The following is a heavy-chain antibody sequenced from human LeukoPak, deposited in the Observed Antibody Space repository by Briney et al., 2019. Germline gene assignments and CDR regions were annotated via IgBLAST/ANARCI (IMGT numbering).Heavy chain of an antibody. CDR3: ARDQRGDDAFDI. V-gene: IGHV1-18*01. CDR1: GYTFTSYG. Sequence: ASVKVSCKASGYTFTSYGISWVRQAPGQGLEWMGWISAYNGNTNYAQKLQGRVTMTTDTSTSTAYMELRSLRSDDTAVCYCARDQRGDDAFDIWGQGTMVTVSS. CDR2: ISAYNGNT. D-gene: IGHD7-27*01. J-gene: IGHJ3*02.